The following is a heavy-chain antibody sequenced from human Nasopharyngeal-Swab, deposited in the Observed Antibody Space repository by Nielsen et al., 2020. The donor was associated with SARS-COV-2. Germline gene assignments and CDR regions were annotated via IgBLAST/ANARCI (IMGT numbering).Heavy chain of an antibody. Sequence: GESLKISCVASGFTFSSYWTHWVRQVPGKGLVWVSRIDEHGSTINHADSVEGRFTISRDNAKNTLFLQMNSLRAEDTAVYYCGRDLGGRFSTWGQGTLVTVSS. CDR3: GRDLGGRFST. CDR1: GFTFSSYW. CDR2: IDEHGSTI. D-gene: IGHD3-16*01. J-gene: IGHJ5*02. V-gene: IGHV3-74*01.